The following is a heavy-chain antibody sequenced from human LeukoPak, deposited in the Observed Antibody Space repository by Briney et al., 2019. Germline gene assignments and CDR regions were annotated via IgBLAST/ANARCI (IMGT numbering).Heavy chain of an antibody. CDR3: ARLTHSYYSDTSGYYPYYYMDV. CDR2: FNYSVGT. Sequence: SETLSLTCSVSGASISSSDYYWGWIRQPPGKGLEWIGTFNYSVGTYYNPSLKSRVTISVDTSKNHFSLRLTSMTAADTAVYYCARLTHSYYSDTSGYYPYYYMDVWGKGTTVTVSS. V-gene: IGHV4-39*02. CDR1: GASISSSDYY. J-gene: IGHJ6*03. D-gene: IGHD3-22*01.